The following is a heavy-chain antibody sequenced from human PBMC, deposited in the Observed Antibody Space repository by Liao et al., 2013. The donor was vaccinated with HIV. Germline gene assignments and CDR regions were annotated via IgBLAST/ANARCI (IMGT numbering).Heavy chain of an antibody. D-gene: IGHD3-22*01. V-gene: IGHV4-4*07. CDR1: GGSISNYY. Sequence: QVQLQESGPGLVKPSETLSLTCTVSGGSISNYYWSWIRQPAGKGLEWIGRIYTSGSTNYNPSLKSRVTMSVDTSKNQFSLKLSSVTAADTAVYYCASEYDSSGYYYARAFDIWGQGTMVT. CDR3: ASEYDSSGYYYARAFDI. CDR2: IYTSGST. J-gene: IGHJ3*02.